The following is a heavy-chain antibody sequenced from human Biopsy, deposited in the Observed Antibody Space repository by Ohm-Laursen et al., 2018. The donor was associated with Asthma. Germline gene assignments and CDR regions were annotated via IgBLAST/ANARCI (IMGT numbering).Heavy chain of an antibody. CDR1: GGSIGIYY. CDR2: THYSGTT. CDR3: ARVRGAFYESSVKNAFDV. D-gene: IGHD3-22*01. V-gene: IGHV4-59*01. J-gene: IGHJ3*01. Sequence: TLSPTCTVSGGSIGIYYWGWIRQPPGKGLEYIGYTHYSGTTNTDPSLTGRVTMSVDTSKNQFSLKVTSVTAADTAVYFCARVRGAFYESSVKNAFDVWGQGTMVTASS.